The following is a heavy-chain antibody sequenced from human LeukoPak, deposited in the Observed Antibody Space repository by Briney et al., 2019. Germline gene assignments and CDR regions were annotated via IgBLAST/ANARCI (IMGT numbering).Heavy chain of an antibody. V-gene: IGHV7-4-1*02. CDR1: GYTFTCYA. CDR2: INTNTGNQ. J-gene: IGHJ4*02. D-gene: IGHD1-26*01. Sequence: ASVKVSCKASGYTFTCYAMNWVRQAPGQGLEWMGWINTNTGNQTDAQGFTGRFVFSLDTSVSTAYLQISRLKAEDTAVYYCARVEDIVGATPFDYWGQGTLVTVSS. CDR3: ARVEDIVGATPFDY.